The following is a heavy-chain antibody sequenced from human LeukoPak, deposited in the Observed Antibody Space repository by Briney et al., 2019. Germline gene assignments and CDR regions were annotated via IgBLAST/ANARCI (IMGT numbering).Heavy chain of an antibody. D-gene: IGHD2-15*01. Sequence: ASVKVSCKASGYTXTNYGITWVRQAPGQGLEWMGWVSGDSSNTNLAQRFQARVTMTTDTSTNTAYMELRSLKSDDTAVYYCGRDLLGCSGGACYSSDFWGQGTQVTVSS. CDR2: VSGDSSNT. CDR1: GYTXTNYG. J-gene: IGHJ4*02. CDR3: GRDLLGCSGGACYSSDF. V-gene: IGHV1-18*01.